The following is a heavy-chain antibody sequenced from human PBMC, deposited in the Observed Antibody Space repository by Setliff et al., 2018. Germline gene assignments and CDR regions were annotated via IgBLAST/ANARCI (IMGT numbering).Heavy chain of an antibody. CDR1: GLTFSDHY. D-gene: IGHD3-10*01. V-gene: IGHV3-72*01. CDR2: IRSKANSNTL. CDR3: VRTVVPGYYFDS. J-gene: IGHJ4*02. Sequence: LRLSCAASGLTFSDHYMDWVRQAPGKGLEWVGRIRSKANSNTLEYAASVKGRVTISRDDSKNSVYLQMNSLKTEDAAVYFCVRTVVPGYYFDSWGQGTLVTVSS.